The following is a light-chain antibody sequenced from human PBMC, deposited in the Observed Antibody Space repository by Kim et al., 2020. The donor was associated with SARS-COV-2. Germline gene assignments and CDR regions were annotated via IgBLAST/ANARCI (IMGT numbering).Light chain of an antibody. CDR2: WAS. CDR3: QQYYNIPFT. Sequence: DIVMTQSPDSLAVSLGERATINCKSSQSVLYSSDNKNYLAWYQQKPGQPPNLLIYWASTRESGVPDRVSGNGSGTDFTLTISSLQADDVAVYYCQQYYNIPFTFGGGTKVDIK. CDR1: QSVLYSSDNKNY. V-gene: IGKV4-1*01. J-gene: IGKJ4*01.